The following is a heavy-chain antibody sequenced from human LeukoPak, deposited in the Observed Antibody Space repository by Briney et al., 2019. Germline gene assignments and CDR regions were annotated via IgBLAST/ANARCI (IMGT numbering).Heavy chain of an antibody. J-gene: IGHJ6*02. V-gene: IGHV5-51*01. CDR2: IYPGDSDT. CDR3: ARAGNPYYYYGMDV. D-gene: IGHD1-14*01. Sequence: GESLKISCKGSGYGFTSHWIAWVRQMPGKGLEWMGIIYPGDSDTRYSPSFQGQVTISVDKSFNTAYLQWSSLKASDTAMYYCARAGNPYYYYGMDVWGQGTTVTVSS. CDR1: GYGFTSHW.